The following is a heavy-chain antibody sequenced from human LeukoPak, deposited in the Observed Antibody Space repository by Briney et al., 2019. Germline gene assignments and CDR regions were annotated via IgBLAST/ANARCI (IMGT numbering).Heavy chain of an antibody. D-gene: IGHD4-23*01. V-gene: IGHV1-69*05. CDR1: GGTFSSYA. Sequence: VASVKVSCKASGGTFSSYAISWVRQAPGQGLEWMGGIIPIFGTANYAQKFQGRVTMTRDMSTSTVYMELSSLRSEDTAVYYCARNPTTVVTLGTDAFDIWGQGTMVTVSS. CDR2: IIPIFGTA. CDR3: ARNPTTVVTLGTDAFDI. J-gene: IGHJ3*02.